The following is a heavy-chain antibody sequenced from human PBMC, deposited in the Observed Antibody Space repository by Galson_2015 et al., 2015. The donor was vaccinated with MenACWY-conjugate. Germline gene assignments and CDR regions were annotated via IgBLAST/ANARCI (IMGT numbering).Heavy chain of an antibody. CDR1: GFTFGDYA. J-gene: IGHJ6*02. D-gene: IGHD6-13*01. Sequence: SLRLSCAASGFTFGDYAMSWFRQAPGKGLEWVGFIRSKAYGGTTEYAASVKGRFTISRDDSKSIAYLQMNSLKTEDTAVYYCTRDGNLQQPTYFYYYYGMDVWGQGTTVTVSS. V-gene: IGHV3-49*03. CDR3: TRDGNLQQPTYFYYYYGMDV. CDR2: IRSKAYGGTT.